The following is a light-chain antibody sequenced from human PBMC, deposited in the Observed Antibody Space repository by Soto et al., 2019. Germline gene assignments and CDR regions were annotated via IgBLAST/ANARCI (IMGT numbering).Light chain of an antibody. Sequence: QSVLTQPPSVSGAPGQRVTLSSNGSSSNFGAGSAVHWYQQPPGKAPKLLIYEDNNRPSGVPDRFSGSKSGTSASLAITGLQADDEADYYCQSFDSSLSTHVFGTGTKVTVL. CDR2: EDN. V-gene: IGLV1-40*01. J-gene: IGLJ1*01. CDR1: SSNFGAGSA. CDR3: QSFDSSLSTHV.